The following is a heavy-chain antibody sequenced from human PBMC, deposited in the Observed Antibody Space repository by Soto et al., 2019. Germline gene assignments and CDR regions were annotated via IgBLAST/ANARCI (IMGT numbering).Heavy chain of an antibody. D-gene: IGHD7-27*01. CDR1: GLTFDDYA. V-gene: IGHV3-9*01. CDR2: ISWNSGSI. Sequence: GGSLRLSCAASGLTFDDYAIHWVRQAPGKGLEWVSGISWNSGSIGYADSVKGRFTISRDNAKSSLYLQMNSLRAEDTALYYCAKDLSVLNWGYFDYWGQGTLVTVSS. J-gene: IGHJ4*02. CDR3: AKDLSVLNWGYFDY.